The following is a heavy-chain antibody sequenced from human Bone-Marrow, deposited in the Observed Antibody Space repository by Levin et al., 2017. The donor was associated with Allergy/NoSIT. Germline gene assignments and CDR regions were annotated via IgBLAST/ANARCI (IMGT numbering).Heavy chain of an antibody. J-gene: IGHJ6*02. Sequence: GASVKVSCAASGFTLSDYYMSWIRQAPGKGLEWIAYISSRGTNMYLADSLKGRVTISRDNAKNSLSLQMNSLMADDTAVYYCARDLNTAEYNYGMDVWGQGTTVTVSS. CDR2: ISSRGTNM. CDR3: ARDLNTAEYNYGMDV. V-gene: IGHV3-11*01. CDR1: GFTLSDYY. D-gene: IGHD1/OR15-1a*01.